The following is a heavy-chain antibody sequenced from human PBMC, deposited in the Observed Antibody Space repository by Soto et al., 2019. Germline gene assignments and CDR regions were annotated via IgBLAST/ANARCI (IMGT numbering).Heavy chain of an antibody. CDR1: GGSISSSNW. CDR2: IYHSGST. D-gene: IGHD3-22*01. J-gene: IGHJ5*02. CDR3: ARGWRLTMIGVAGHPAGWFDP. V-gene: IGHV4-4*02. Sequence: PSETLSLTCAVSGGSISSSNWWSWVRQPPGKGLEWIGEIYHSGSTNYNPSLKSRVTISVDKSKNQFSLKLSSVTAADTAVYYCARGWRLTMIGVAGHPAGWFDPWGQGTMVTVS.